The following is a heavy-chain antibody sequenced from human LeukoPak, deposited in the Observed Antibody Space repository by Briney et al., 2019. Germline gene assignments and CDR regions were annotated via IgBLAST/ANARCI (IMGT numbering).Heavy chain of an antibody. CDR2: IYLGDSDT. CDR3: ARQMSYDILSGYFLGRAFDI. V-gene: IGHV5-51*01. CDR1: GYTFTNYW. Sequence: KHGESLKISCKGSGYTFTNYWIGWVRQMPGKGLEWMGIIYLGDSDTRYSPSFQGQVTISADKSISTAYLQWSSLKASDTAMYYCARQMSYDILSGYFLGRAFDIWGQGTMVTVSS. D-gene: IGHD3-9*01. J-gene: IGHJ3*02.